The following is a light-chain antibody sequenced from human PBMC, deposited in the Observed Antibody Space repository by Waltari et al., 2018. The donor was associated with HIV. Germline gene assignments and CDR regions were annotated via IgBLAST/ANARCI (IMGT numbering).Light chain of an antibody. V-gene: IGLV3-10*01. Sequence: YELTQPPSVSVSPGQTAAITCSGDALPEKPVYWFRQTSGQAPVLLSFDDNRRPSAISDKFSGSKSGTVATLTISGAQVQDEADYYCYSTGNGDTHKGVFGSGTCVTVL. CDR3: YSTGNGDTHKGV. CDR1: ALPEKP. CDR2: DDN. J-gene: IGLJ1*01.